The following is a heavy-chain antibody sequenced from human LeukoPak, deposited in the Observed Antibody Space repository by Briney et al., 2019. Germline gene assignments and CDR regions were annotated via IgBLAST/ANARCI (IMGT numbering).Heavy chain of an antibody. V-gene: IGHV1-69*05. CDR1: GGTFSSYA. D-gene: IGHD5-12*01. Sequence: SVKVSCKASGGTFSSYAISWVRQAPGQGLEWMGGIIPIFGTANYAQKFQGRVTITTDESTSTAYMELSSLRSEDTAVYYCASTAVATIDEYYFDYWGQGTLVTVSS. J-gene: IGHJ4*02. CDR3: ASTAVATIDEYYFDY. CDR2: IIPIFGTA.